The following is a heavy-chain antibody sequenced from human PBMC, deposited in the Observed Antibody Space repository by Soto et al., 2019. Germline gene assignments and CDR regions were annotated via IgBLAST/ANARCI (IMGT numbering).Heavy chain of an antibody. V-gene: IGHV4-4*07. J-gene: IGHJ4*02. CDR1: GASISNSF. Sequence: KPSETLSLTCTVSGASISNSFWNWIRQPAGKGLEWIGRIHSSGSTNYNPSLKSRVTMSVDTSKHQFSLKVSSVTAADTAVYYCARGSRHFDWLPDYWGQGTQVTVSS. D-gene: IGHD3-9*01. CDR3: ARGSRHFDWLPDY. CDR2: IHSSGST.